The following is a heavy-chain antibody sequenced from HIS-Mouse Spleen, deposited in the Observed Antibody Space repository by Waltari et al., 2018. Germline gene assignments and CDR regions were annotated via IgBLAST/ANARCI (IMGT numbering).Heavy chain of an antibody. J-gene: IGHJ4*02. CDR3: ARDHYGDYYFDY. Sequence: QVQLQQSGPGLVKPSQTLPLTCAIPGDRFSCIRPAWNWIRQSPSRGLEWLGRTYYRSKWYNDYAVSVKSRITINPDTSKNQFSLQLNSVTPEDTAVYYCARDHYGDYYFDYWGQGTLVTVSS. V-gene: IGHV6-1*01. CDR2: TYYRSKWYN. CDR1: GDRFSCIRPA. D-gene: IGHD4-17*01.